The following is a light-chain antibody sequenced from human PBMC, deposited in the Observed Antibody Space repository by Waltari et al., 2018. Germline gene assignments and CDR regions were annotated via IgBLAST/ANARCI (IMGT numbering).Light chain of an antibody. V-gene: IGKV4-1*01. CDR2: WSS. J-gene: IGKJ1*01. CDR1: QTVLHSSDTKNY. CDR3: HQYSSTPWT. Sequence: DIVMTQSPDSLAVSLGERATINCKPSQTVLHSSDTKNYVAWYQQKPGQPPKLLIYWSSTRESGVPDRFSGSGSGTDFTLTISSLQAEDVAVYYCHQYSSTPWTFGQGTKVEVK.